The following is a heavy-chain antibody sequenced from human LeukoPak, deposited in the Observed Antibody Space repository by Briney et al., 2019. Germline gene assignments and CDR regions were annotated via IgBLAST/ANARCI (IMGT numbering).Heavy chain of an antibody. CDR2: IYYSGST. Sequence: SETLSLTCTVSGGSISSYYWSWIRQPPGKGLEWIGYIYYSGSTNYNPSLKSRVTISVDTSKNQFSLKLSSVTAADTAVYYCARTYYDFWSGTKYAFDIWGQGTMVTVSS. CDR1: GGSISSYY. CDR3: ARTYYDFWSGTKYAFDI. V-gene: IGHV4-59*01. J-gene: IGHJ3*02. D-gene: IGHD3-3*01.